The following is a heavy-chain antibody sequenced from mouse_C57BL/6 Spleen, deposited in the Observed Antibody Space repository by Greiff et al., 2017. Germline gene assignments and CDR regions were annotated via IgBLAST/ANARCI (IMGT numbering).Heavy chain of an antibody. J-gene: IGHJ4*01. CDR1: GFSLTSYG. Sequence: VKLEESGPGLVAPSQSLSITCTVSGFSLTSYGVHWVRQPPGKGLEWLVVIWSDGSTTYNSALKSRLSISKDNSKSQVFLKMNSLQTDDTAMYYCARHGYYYGSSYYYYAMDYWGQGTSVTVSS. V-gene: IGHV2-6-1*01. CDR2: IWSDGST. D-gene: IGHD1-1*01. CDR3: ARHGYYYGSSYYYYAMDY.